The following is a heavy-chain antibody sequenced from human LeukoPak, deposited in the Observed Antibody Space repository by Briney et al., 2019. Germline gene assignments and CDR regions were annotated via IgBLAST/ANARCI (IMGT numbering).Heavy chain of an antibody. CDR3: AKARTPYVSGSLDY. J-gene: IGHJ4*02. Sequence: GGSLRLSCAASGFTFSNYAMSWVRQAPGKGLEWVSVGSGSGINTYYAESVKGRFTIFRDNSKNTLYLQMNNLRADDTAVFYCAKARTPYVSGSLDYWGQGTLVTVSS. CDR1: GFTFSNYA. CDR2: GSGSGINT. D-gene: IGHD3-10*01. V-gene: IGHV3-23*01.